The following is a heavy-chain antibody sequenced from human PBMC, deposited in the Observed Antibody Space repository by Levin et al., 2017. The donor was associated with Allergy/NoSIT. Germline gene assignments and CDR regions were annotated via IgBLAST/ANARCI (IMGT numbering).Heavy chain of an antibody. V-gene: IGHV4-31*03. CDR3: AILWFGELLRFDP. J-gene: IGHJ5*02. CDR1: GGSISSGGYY. CDR2: IYYSGST. Sequence: SETLSLTCTVSGGSISSGGYYWSWIRQHPGKGLEWIGYIYYSGSTYYNPSLKSRVTISVDTSKNQFSLKLSSVTAADTAVYYCAILWFGELLRFDPWGQGTLVTVSS. D-gene: IGHD3-10*01.